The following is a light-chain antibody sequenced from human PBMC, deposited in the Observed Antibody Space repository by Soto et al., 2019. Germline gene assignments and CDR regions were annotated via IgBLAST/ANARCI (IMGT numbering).Light chain of an antibody. CDR1: QSVSSN. J-gene: IGKJ2*01. CDR3: QQYDEWPPSYT. CDR2: GAS. V-gene: IGKV3-15*01. Sequence: EIMMTQSPATLSVSPGERATLSCRASQSVSSNLAWYQQKPGQAPRLLIYGASTRATGIPARISGSGSGTEFTLTISSLQYEDFAVYYCQQYDEWPPSYTFGQGTKLEIK.